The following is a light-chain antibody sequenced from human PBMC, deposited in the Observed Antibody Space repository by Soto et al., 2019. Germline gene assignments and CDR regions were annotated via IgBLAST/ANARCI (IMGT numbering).Light chain of an antibody. J-gene: IGKJ1*01. V-gene: IGKV1-5*03. CDR2: KAS. CDR1: QSISSW. Sequence: DIQMTQSPSTLSASVGDRVTITCRASQSISSWLAWYRQKPGKAPKLLIYKASSLESGVPSRFSGSGSGTDFTLTISSLQPDHFATYYCQQYNSYWTFGQGTKVQIK. CDR3: QQYNSYWT.